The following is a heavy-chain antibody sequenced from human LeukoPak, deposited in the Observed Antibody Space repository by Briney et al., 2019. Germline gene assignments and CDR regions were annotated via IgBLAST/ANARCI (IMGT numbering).Heavy chain of an antibody. CDR3: ARSHHYYGSGSYYKGNWFDP. D-gene: IGHD3-10*01. CDR2: IYPDDSDT. J-gene: IGHJ5*02. V-gene: IGHV5-51*01. CDR1: GYIFTTHW. Sequence: GESLKISCKASGYIFTTHWLGWVRQMPGKGLEWMGMIYPDDSDTRYSPSFQGQVTISADKSISTAYLQWSSLKASDTAMYYCARSHHYYGSGSYYKGNWFDPWGQGTLVTVSS.